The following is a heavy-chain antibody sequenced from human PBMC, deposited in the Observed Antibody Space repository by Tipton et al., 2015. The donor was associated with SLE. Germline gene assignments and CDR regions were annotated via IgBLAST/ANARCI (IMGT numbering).Heavy chain of an antibody. CDR3: VRGPKDV. Sequence: TLSLTCTVSGGSISSSSYYWSWIRQPPGKGLEWIGYIYYGGSTNYNPSLKSRVTISVDTSKNQISLKLSSVSAADTAVYYCVRGPKDVWGQGTTVTVSS. CDR2: IYYGGST. V-gene: IGHV4-61*05. J-gene: IGHJ6*02. CDR1: GGSISSSSYY.